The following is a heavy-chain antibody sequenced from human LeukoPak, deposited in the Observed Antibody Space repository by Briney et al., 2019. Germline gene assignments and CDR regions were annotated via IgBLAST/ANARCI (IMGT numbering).Heavy chain of an antibody. D-gene: IGHD6-19*01. CDR2: IYPGDSDT. J-gene: IGHJ4*02. Sequence: GESLKISCKGSGSSFTSHWIGWVSQLPAKGLEWRGIIYPGDSDTRYSPSLQGQVTISVDKSISTAYLQWSSLKASDTAMYYCARFGSSDWKGVDYWGQGTLVSVSS. CDR1: GSSFTSHW. CDR3: ARFGSSDWKGVDY. V-gene: IGHV5-51*01.